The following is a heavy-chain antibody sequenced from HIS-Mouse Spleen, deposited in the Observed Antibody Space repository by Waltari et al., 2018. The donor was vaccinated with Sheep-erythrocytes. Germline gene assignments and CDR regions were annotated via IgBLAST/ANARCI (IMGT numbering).Heavy chain of an antibody. CDR1: GFTFSSYS. Sequence: EVQLVESGGGLVKPGGSLRLSCAASGFTFSSYSMNWVRQAPGKGREWVSSISSSSSYIYYAESVKGRFTISRDNAKNSLYLQMNSLRAEDTAVYYCARDTGTDAFDIWGQWTMVTVSS. D-gene: IGHD1-1*01. CDR3: ARDTGTDAFDI. V-gene: IGHV3-21*01. J-gene: IGHJ3*02. CDR2: ISSSSSYI.